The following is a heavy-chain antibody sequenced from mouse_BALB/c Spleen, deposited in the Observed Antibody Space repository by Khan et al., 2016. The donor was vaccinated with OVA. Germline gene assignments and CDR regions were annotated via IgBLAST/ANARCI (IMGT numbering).Heavy chain of an antibody. CDR1: GYTFTDYV. Sequence: QIQLVRSGPELKKPGETVKISCKASGYTFTDYVMNWVKQAPGKGLRWMGWINTYTGEPTYADDFKGRFAFSLETSASTAYLQINNLKNEDTATYFCARFHGGYWGQGTTLTVSS. CDR3: ARFHGGY. V-gene: IGHV9-3-1*01. J-gene: IGHJ2*01. CDR2: INTYTGEP.